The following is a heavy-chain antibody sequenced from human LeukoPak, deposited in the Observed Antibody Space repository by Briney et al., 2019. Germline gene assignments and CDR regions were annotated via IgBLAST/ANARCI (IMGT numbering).Heavy chain of an antibody. CDR1: GYTFTGYY. CDR3: ARDSSGTNAFDI. CDR2: INPNSGGT. J-gene: IGHJ3*02. Sequence: RASVKVSCKASGYTFTGYYMHWVRQAPGQGLEWMGWINPNSGGTNYAQKFQGRVTMTRDTSISTAYMELSRLRSDDTAVYYCARDSSGTNAFDIWGQGTMVTVSS. D-gene: IGHD3-22*01. V-gene: IGHV1-2*02.